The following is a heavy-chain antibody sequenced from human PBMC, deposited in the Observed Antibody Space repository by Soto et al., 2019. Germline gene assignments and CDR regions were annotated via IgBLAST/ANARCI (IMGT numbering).Heavy chain of an antibody. Sequence: EVQLLESGGDLVQPGGSLRLSCAASGFTFSNYAMSWVRQAPGKGLEWVSGISGGGRSTYYADSVKGRFTISRDNSKNTLYLQMFSLRAEDTAVYYCAYTSGGHLGSQQNWGQGTLVTVSS. D-gene: IGHD3-10*01. V-gene: IGHV3-23*01. CDR1: GFTFSNYA. J-gene: IGHJ4*02. CDR3: AYTSGGHLGSQQN. CDR2: ISGGGRST.